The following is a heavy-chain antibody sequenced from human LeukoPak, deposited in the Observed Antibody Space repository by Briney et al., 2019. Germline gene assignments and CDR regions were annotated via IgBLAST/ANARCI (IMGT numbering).Heavy chain of an antibody. CDR2: IIPIFGTA. V-gene: IGHV1-69*01. CDR3: ARAEWGGGSGRSDY. J-gene: IGHJ4*02. CDR1: GGTFSSYA. D-gene: IGHD2-15*01. Sequence: SVKVSCEASGGTFSSYAISWVRQAPGQGLEWMGGIIPIFGTANYAQKFQGRVTITADESTSTAYMELSSLRSEDTAVYYCARAEWGGGSGRSDYWGQGTLVTVSS.